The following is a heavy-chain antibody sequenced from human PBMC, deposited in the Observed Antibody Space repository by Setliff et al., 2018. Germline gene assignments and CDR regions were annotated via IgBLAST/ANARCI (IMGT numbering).Heavy chain of an antibody. CDR3: AREQWLDPPGYYYMDV. CDR2: IFHSGST. D-gene: IGHD6-19*01. CDR1: GYSISSGYY. V-gene: IGHV4-38-2*02. J-gene: IGHJ6*03. Sequence: SETLSLTCAVSGYSISSGYYWGWIRQPPGKGLEWIGSIFHSGSTYYNPSLKSRVTISVDTSKNQFSLRLSSVTAADMAVYYCAREQWLDPPGYYYMDVWAKGTTVTVSS.